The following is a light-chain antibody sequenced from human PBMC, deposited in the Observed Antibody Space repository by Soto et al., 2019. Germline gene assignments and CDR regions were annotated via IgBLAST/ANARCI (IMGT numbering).Light chain of an antibody. J-gene: IGKJ1*01. V-gene: IGKV1-5*03. CDR3: QHYNSYSEA. Sequence: DIQMTQSPSTLSGSVGDRVTITCRASQTISSWLAWYQQKPGKAPKLLIYKASTLKSGVPSRFSGSGSGKEFNLTISSLQPDDFATYYCQHYNSYSEAFGQGTKVELK. CDR2: KAS. CDR1: QTISSW.